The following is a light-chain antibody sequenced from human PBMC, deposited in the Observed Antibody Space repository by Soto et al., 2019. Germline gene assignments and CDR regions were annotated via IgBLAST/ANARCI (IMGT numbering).Light chain of an antibody. J-gene: IGLJ2*01. CDR3: QTCGTGYVV. CDR1: SGHSTYT. Sequence: QLVLTQSPSASASLGASVKLTCTLSSGHSTYTIAWHQQQPEKGPRYLMKLNSDGSHSKGDGIPDRFSGSSSGAERYLTISRLQSEDEADYYCQTCGTGYVVFGGGTKLTVL. V-gene: IGLV4-69*01. CDR2: LNSDGSH.